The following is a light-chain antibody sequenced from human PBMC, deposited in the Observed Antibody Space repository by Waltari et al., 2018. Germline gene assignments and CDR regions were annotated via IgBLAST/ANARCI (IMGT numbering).Light chain of an antibody. Sequence: EVVLTQSPATLSLSPGERASLSCRASQSISTYLAWFQQKPGQAPRLLIYDAYNRATGIPARFRGSGSGTDFTLTISSLEPEDFAVYYCQQRSNWPWTFGQGTKVEIK. CDR3: QQRSNWPWT. CDR2: DAY. V-gene: IGKV3-11*01. CDR1: QSISTY. J-gene: IGKJ1*01.